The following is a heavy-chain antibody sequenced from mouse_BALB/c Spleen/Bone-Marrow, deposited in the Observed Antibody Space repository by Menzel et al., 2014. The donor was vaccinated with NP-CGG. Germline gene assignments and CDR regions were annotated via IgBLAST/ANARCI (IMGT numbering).Heavy chain of an antibody. CDR1: GFTFSDAW. D-gene: IGHD1-2*01. V-gene: IGHV6-6*01. J-gene: IGHJ2*01. CDR3: TSYYGYY. CDR2: IRNKANNLAA. Sequence: EVMLVESGGGLVQPGGSMKLSCAAFGFTFSDAWMDWVRQSPEKGLEWVAEIRNKANNLAAYFSESVKGRFTISRDDSKSSVYLQMNILRPEDTGIYYCTSYYGYYWGQGTTLTVSS.